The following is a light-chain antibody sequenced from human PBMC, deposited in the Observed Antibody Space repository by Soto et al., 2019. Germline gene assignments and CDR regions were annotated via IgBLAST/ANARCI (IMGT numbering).Light chain of an antibody. CDR2: QAS. J-gene: IGKJ1*01. Sequence: DIQMTQSPSALSGSVGDRVTMTCRASQTISSWLAWYQQKPGKAPKLLIYQASTLKSGVPSRFSGSGSGTEFTLTISSLQPDDFATYYCQHYNSYSEAFGQGTKVDI. V-gene: IGKV1-5*03. CDR3: QHYNSYSEA. CDR1: QTISSW.